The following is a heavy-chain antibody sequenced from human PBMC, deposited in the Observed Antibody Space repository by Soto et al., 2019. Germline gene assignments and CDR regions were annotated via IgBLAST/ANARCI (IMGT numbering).Heavy chain of an antibody. CDR3: AKDGGQLRGVIITDYFDY. CDR2: ISWNSGSI. CDR1: GFTFDDYA. Sequence: PGGSLRLSCAASGFTFDDYAMHWVRQAPGKGLEWVSGISWNSGSIGYADSVKGRFTISRDNAKNSLYLQMNSLRAEDTALYYCAKDGGQLRGVIITDYFDYWGQGTLVTVSS. V-gene: IGHV3-9*01. D-gene: IGHD3-10*01. J-gene: IGHJ4*02.